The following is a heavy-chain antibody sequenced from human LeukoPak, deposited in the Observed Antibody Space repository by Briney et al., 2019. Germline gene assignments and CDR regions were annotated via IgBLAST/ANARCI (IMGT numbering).Heavy chain of an antibody. CDR1: GFTFRRYS. V-gene: IGHV3-48*02. J-gene: IGHJ4*02. CDR3: AREVTTTFDY. D-gene: IGHD4-11*01. Sequence: GGSLRLSCAASGFTFRRYSMNWVRQAPGKGLEWVSYISSSSSTIYYADSVKGRFTISRDNAKNSLYLQMNSLRDEDTAVYYCAREVTTTFDYWGQGTLVTVSS. CDR2: ISSSSSTI.